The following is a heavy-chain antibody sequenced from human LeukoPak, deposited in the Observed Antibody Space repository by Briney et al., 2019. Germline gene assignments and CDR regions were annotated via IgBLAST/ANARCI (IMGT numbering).Heavy chain of an antibody. CDR3: AKDRAWIQLWLRVGYFDY. CDR1: GFTFSSYA. CDR2: ISGSGGST. D-gene: IGHD5-18*01. V-gene: IGHV3-23*01. J-gene: IGHJ4*02. Sequence: GGSLRLSCAASGFTFSSYAMSWVRQAPGKGLEWVSAISGSGGSTYYADSVKGRFTISRDNSKNTLYLQMNSLRAEDTAVYYCAKDRAWIQLWLRVGYFDYWGQGTLVTVSS.